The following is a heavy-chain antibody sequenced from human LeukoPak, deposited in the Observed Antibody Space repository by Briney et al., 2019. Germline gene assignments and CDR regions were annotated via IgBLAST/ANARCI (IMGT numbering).Heavy chain of an antibody. J-gene: IGHJ4*02. V-gene: IGHV3-11*04. D-gene: IGHD6-6*01. CDR3: ASVAARARFDY. CDR2: ISSSGSTV. Sequence: GGSLRLSCAASGFTFSDYYMSWIRQAPGKGLGWVSYISSSGSTVYYADSVKGRFTISRDNAKNSLYLQMNSLRAEDTAVYYCASVAARARFDYWGQGTLVTVSS. CDR1: GFTFSDYY.